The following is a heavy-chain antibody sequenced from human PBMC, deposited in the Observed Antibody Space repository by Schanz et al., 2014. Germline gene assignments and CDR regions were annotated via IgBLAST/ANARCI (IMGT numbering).Heavy chain of an antibody. CDR1: GFTFSDYY. J-gene: IGHJ4*02. CDR3: VRDSFFAFDY. V-gene: IGHV3-11*06. D-gene: IGHD3-3*01. CDR2: VSSSSSYT. Sequence: PGGSLRLSCAASGFTFSDYYMSWIRQAPGKGLEWVSYVSSSSSYTHYADSVKGRFTMSRDNAKNSVFLQMNSLRAEDTAVYYCVRDSFFAFDYWGQGTLVTVSS.